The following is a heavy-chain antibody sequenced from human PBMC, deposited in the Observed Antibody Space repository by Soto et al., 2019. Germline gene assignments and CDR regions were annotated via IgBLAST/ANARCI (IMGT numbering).Heavy chain of an antibody. CDR1: GYTFTCYY. D-gene: IGHD2-15*01. J-gene: IGHJ6*03. V-gene: IGHV1-2*04. Sequence: GASVKVSCKASGYTFTCYYMHWVRQAPGQGLEWMGWINPNSGGTNYAQKFXXWVTMTRDTSISTAYMERSRLRSDATAGYYCAXXXXXXGSCFPGMGYYYNYYLDVWGKGTTVTVPS. CDR3: AXXXXXXGSCFPGMGYYYNYYLDV. CDR2: INPNSGGT.